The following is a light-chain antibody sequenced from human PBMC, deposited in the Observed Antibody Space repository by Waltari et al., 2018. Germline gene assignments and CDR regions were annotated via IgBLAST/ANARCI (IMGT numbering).Light chain of an antibody. CDR1: QRVGKS. J-gene: IGKJ1*01. V-gene: IGKV3-20*01. CDR2: DAS. CDR3: QKYVSLPAT. Sequence: ELVLTQSPGTLSLSPGERATLSCRASQRVGKSLAWYQQKPGQAPRLLIYDASSRATGIPDRFSGSGFGTDFSLTISRLEPEDFAVYYCQKYVSLPATFGQGTKVEIK.